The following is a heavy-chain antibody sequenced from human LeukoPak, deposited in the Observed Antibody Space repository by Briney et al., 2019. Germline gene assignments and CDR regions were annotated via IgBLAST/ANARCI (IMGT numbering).Heavy chain of an antibody. D-gene: IGHD5-18*01. CDR2: INAGNGNT. CDR3: ARDTAISYFDY. J-gene: IGHJ4*02. Sequence: ASVKVSCKASGYTFTSYAMHWVRQAPGQRLEWMGWINAGNGNTKYSQKFQGRVTITRDTSASTAFMELSSLRSEDTAVYYCARDTAISYFDYWGQGTLVTVSS. CDR1: GYTFTSYA. V-gene: IGHV1-3*01.